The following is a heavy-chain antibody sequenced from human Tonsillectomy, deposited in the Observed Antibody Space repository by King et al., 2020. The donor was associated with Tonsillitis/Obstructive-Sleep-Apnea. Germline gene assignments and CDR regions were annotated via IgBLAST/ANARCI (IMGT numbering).Heavy chain of an antibody. J-gene: IGHJ3*01. CDR3: AKGEWLDA. CDR1: GFTFSIYW. V-gene: IGHV3-7*03. D-gene: IGHD6-19*01. Sequence: VQLVESGGGLVQPGGSLRLSCEASGFTFSIYWMSGVRQAPGRGLEWVAKIYKDGSEKYYVDSVKGRFTISRDNAKNSLYLEMNSLRVEDTAVYYCAKGEWLDAWGQGTVVTVSS. CDR2: IYKDGSEK.